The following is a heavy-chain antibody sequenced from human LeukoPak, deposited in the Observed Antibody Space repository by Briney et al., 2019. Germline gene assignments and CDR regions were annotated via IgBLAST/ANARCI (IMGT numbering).Heavy chain of an antibody. Sequence: SVKVSCKASGGTFSSYAISWVRQAPGQGLEWMGRIIPILGIANYAQKFQGRVTITADKSTSTAYMELSSLRSEDTAVYYCARAKRITIFGGWFDPWGQGTLVTVSS. J-gene: IGHJ5*02. CDR3: ARAKRITIFGGWFDP. CDR2: IIPILGIA. CDR1: GGTFSSYA. V-gene: IGHV1-69*04. D-gene: IGHD3-3*01.